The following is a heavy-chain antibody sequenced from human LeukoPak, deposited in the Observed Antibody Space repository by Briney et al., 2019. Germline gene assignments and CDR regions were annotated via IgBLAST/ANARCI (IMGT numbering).Heavy chain of an antibody. J-gene: IGHJ6*02. CDR3: ARTLIVAVPAAFYYYYGMDV. D-gene: IGHD2-2*01. Sequence: PSETLSLTCAVYGGSFSGYYWSWIRQPPGKGLEWIGEINHSGSTNYNPSLKSRVTISVDTSKNQFSLKLSSVTAADTAVYYCARTLIVAVPAAFYYYYGMDVWGQGTTVTVSS. V-gene: IGHV4-34*01. CDR2: INHSGST. CDR1: GGSFSGYY.